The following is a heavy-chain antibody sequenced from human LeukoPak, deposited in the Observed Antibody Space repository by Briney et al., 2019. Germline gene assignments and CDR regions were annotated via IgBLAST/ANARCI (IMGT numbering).Heavy chain of an antibody. CDR2: ISGSGGST. D-gene: IGHD5-18*01. CDR1: GFTFSNYA. Sequence: GGSLRLSCAASGFTFSNYAMSWVRQAPGKGLEWVSVISGSGGSTYYADSVKGQFTIFRDNSKNTVYLQMHSLRADDTAVYYCAKGDTGMVRRYYFDYWGQGTLVTVSS. J-gene: IGHJ4*02. V-gene: IGHV3-23*01. CDR3: AKGDTGMVRRYYFDY.